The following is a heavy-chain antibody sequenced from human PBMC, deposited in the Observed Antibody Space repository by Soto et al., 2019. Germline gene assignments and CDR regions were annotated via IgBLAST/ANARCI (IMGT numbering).Heavy chain of an antibody. CDR1: GYTFTSYD. CDR2: MNPNSGNT. D-gene: IGHD3-9*01. J-gene: IGHJ4*02. CDR3: ASRAVKDILTGYYQ. V-gene: IGHV1-8*01. Sequence: ASVKVSCKASGYTFTSYDINWVRQATGQGLEWMGWMNPNSGNTGYAQKFQGRVTMTRNTSISTAYMELSSLRSEDTAVYSCASRAVKDILTGYYQWGQGTLVTVSS.